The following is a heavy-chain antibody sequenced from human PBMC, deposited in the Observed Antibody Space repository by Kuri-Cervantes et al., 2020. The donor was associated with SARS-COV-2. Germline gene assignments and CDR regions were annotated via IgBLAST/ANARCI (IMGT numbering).Heavy chain of an antibody. Sequence: ETLSLTCAASGFTFSSYSMNWVRQAPGKGLEWVSSISSISSYIYYADSVKGRFTISRDNAKNSLYLQMNSLRAEETAVYYFAKSRSLGDMVPIDYWGQGTLVTVSS. CDR1: GFTFSSYS. CDR2: ISSISSYI. V-gene: IGHV3-21*01. CDR3: AKSRSLGDMVPIDY. J-gene: IGHJ4*02. D-gene: IGHD3-10*01.